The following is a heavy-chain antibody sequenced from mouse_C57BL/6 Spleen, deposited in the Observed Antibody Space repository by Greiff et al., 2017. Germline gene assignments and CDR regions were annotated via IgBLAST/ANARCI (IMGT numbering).Heavy chain of an antibody. V-gene: IGHV1-52*01. CDR2: IDPSDNET. CDR3: ARGGGNLAFDV. Sequence: QVQLQQPGAELVRPGSSVKLSCKASGYTFTSYWMHWVKQRPIQGLEWIGNIDPSDNETHYNQQFKDKATLTVDKSSSTAYMRLSSLTSEDSAGDCGARGGGNLAFDVWGTGTTVTVSS. J-gene: IGHJ1*03. CDR1: GYTFTSYW. D-gene: IGHD2-1*01.